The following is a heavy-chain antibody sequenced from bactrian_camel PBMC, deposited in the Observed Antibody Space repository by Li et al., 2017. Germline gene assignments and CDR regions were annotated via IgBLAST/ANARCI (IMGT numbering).Heavy chain of an antibody. CDR2: IYTGGVNA. V-gene: IGHV3S1*01. D-gene: IGHD6*01. Sequence: HVQLVESGGGSVHPGGSLRLSCAASGYSASAYCLAWFRQAPGKAREGVAGIGIYTGGVNAYYSDSAKGRFTISLDSTRTTVTMEMNSLKPEDTAMYYCAYDPRWYSCLGTTRTVFAYWGQGTQVTVS. CDR3: AYDPRWYSCLGTTRTVFAY. CDR1: GYSASAYC. J-gene: IGHJ6*01.